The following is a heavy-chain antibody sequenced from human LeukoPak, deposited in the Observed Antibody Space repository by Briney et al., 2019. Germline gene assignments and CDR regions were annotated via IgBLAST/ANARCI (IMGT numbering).Heavy chain of an antibody. D-gene: IGHD3-3*01. J-gene: IGHJ5*02. CDR3: ARDSLRVRFLEWLLALRLVDP. CDR1: GFTFSSYA. CDR2: ISYDGSNK. V-gene: IGHV3-30-3*01. Sequence: GGSLRLSCAASGFTFSSYAMHWVRQAPGKGLEWVAVISYDGSNKYYTDSVKGRFTISRDNSKNTLYLQMNSLRAEDTAVYYCARDSLRVRFLEWLLALRLVDPWGQGTLVTVSS.